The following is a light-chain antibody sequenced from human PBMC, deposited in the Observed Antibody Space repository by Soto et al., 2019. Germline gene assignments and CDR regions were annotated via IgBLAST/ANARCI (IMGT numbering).Light chain of an antibody. CDR2: DVT. CDR1: SSDVGNYNL. Sequence: QSALTQPASVSGSPGQSITISCTGTSSDVGNYNLVSWYQQYPGKAPQLIIYDVTKRPLGVSDRFSGSKSGFTASLTISGLQPEDEAAYYCCSYAGTSAFVIFGGGTKLTVL. V-gene: IGLV2-23*02. J-gene: IGLJ2*01. CDR3: CSYAGTSAFVI.